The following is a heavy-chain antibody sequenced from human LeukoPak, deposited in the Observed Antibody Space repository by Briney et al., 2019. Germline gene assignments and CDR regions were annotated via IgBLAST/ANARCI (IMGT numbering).Heavy chain of an antibody. J-gene: IGHJ4*02. Sequence: SQTLSLTCTVSGGSISSGGYYWSWIRQHPGKGLEWIGYIYYSGSTYYNPSLKSRVTISVDTSKNQFSLKLSSVTAADTAVYYCARGYDSGGYYYVNQWGQGTLVTASS. D-gene: IGHD3-22*01. V-gene: IGHV4-31*03. CDR2: IYYSGST. CDR1: GGSISSGGYY. CDR3: ARGYDSGGYYYVNQ.